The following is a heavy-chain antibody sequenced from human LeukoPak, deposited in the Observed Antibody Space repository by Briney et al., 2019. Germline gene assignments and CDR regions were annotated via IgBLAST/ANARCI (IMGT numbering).Heavy chain of an antibody. J-gene: IGHJ5*02. D-gene: IGHD6-13*01. CDR2: IGDSRGST. V-gene: IGHV3-23*01. CDR3: AKAPAGPEYGSRWKFGYNWFDP. CDR1: GFTFSSYG. Sequence: GGSLRLSCAASGFTFSSYGMSWVRQAPGKGLEWVSSIGDSRGSTYYADSVKGRFTISRDNSKNTLYLQMNSLRAEDTAVYYCAKAPAGPEYGSRWKFGYNWFDPWGQGTLVTVSS.